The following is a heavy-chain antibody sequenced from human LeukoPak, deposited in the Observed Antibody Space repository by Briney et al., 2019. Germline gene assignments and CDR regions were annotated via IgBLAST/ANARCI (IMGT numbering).Heavy chain of an antibody. Sequence: GASVRVSCKASGYTFTSYGISWVRQAPGQGLEWMGWISAYNGNTNYAQKLQGRVTMTTDTSTSTAYMELRSLRSDDTAVYYCARDPGAARPDAFDIWGQGTMVTVSS. CDR1: GYTFTSYG. D-gene: IGHD5-18*01. CDR2: ISAYNGNT. CDR3: ARDPGAARPDAFDI. V-gene: IGHV1-18*01. J-gene: IGHJ3*02.